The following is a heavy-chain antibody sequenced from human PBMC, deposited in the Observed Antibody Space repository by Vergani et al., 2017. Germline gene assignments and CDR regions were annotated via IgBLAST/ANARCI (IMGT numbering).Heavy chain of an antibody. Sequence: EVQLVESGGGLVQPGGSLRLSCAASGFTFSSYEMNWVRQAPGKGLEWVSYISSSGSTIYYADSVKGRFTISRDNAKNSLYLQMNSLRAEDTAVYYCARQTPGYCSGGSCYQAYYFDYWGQGTLVTVSS. J-gene: IGHJ4*02. CDR3: ARQTPGYCSGGSCYQAYYFDY. D-gene: IGHD2-15*01. CDR2: ISSSGSTI. V-gene: IGHV3-48*03. CDR1: GFTFSSYE.